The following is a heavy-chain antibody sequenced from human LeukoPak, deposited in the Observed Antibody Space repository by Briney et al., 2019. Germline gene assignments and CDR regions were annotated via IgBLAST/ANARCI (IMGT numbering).Heavy chain of an antibody. CDR2: ISSSGSTI. D-gene: IGHD1-26*01. CDR1: GFTFSSYE. CDR3: ARDVRWSGSYYGGVDY. Sequence: GGSLRLSCAASGFTFSSYEMNWVRQAPGKGLEWVSYISSSGSTIYYADSVKGRFTISRDNAKNSLYLQMNSLRAEDTAVYYCARDVRWSGSYYGGVDYWGQGTLVTVSS. J-gene: IGHJ4*02. V-gene: IGHV3-48*03.